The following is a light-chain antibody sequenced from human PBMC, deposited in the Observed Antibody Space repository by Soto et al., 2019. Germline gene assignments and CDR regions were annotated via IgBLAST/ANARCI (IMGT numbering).Light chain of an antibody. CDR2: DVS. V-gene: IGKV3-11*01. J-gene: IGKJ2*01. CDR3: QQRTNWPPFT. CDR1: QNVNNY. Sequence: EIILTQSPATLSLSPGERATLSCRASQNVNNYLAWYQQRPGQAPRLLIYDVSNRATGVPPRFIGSGSGTDFTLNIDSLEPEDFAIYYCQQRTNWPPFTFGQGTKLEIK.